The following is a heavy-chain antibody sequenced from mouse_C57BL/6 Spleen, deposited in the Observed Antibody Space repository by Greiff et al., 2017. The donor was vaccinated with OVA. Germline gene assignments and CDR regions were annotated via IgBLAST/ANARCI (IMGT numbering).Heavy chain of an antibody. J-gene: IGHJ4*01. CDR2: IDPSDSET. D-gene: IGHD1-1*01. Sequence: QVQLKQPGAELVRPGSSVKLSCKASGYTFTSYWMHWVKQRPIQGLEWIGNIDPSDSETHYNQKFKDKATLTVDKSSSTAYMQLRSLTSEDSAVYYCARDGGYSAMDYWGQGTSVTVSS. CDR1: GYTFTSYW. V-gene: IGHV1-52*01. CDR3: ARDGGYSAMDY.